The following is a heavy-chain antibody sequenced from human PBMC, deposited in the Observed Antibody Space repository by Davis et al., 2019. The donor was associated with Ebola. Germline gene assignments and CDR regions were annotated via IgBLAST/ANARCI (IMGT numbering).Heavy chain of an antibody. CDR2: IYHTGST. V-gene: IGHV4-59*08. Sequence: MPSETLSLTCTVAGDSISNFYWNWIRQPPGQGLEWIGNIYHTGSTYYKSSLKSRVAISVDTSKNQFSLKLSSVTAADTAVYYCARSHYDFWSGYYRPYGMDVWGQGTTVTVSS. D-gene: IGHD3-3*01. J-gene: IGHJ6*02. CDR1: GDSISNFY. CDR3: ARSHYDFWSGYYRPYGMDV.